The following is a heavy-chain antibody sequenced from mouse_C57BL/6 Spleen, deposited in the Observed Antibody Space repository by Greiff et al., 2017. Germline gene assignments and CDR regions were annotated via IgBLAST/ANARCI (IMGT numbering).Heavy chain of an antibody. CDR3: ASCGIPGWFAY. CDR1: GYTFTSYW. Sequence: QVQLQQPGTELVKPGASVKLSCKASGYTFTSYWMNWVKQRPGQGLEWIGNINPRHGGTNYNEKFKSKATLTVDKASSTAYMQLSSLTSEDSAVYYCASCGIPGWFAYWGQGTLVTVSA. V-gene: IGHV1-53*01. J-gene: IGHJ3*01. D-gene: IGHD4-1*01. CDR2: INPRHGGT.